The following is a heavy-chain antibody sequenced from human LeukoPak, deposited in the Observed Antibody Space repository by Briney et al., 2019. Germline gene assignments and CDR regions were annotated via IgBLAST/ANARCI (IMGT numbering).Heavy chain of an antibody. CDR3: ARGHRKLYFDY. CDR2: INRGGSP. J-gene: IGHJ4*02. CDR1: GGSFSGYY. V-gene: IGHV4-34*01. Sequence: SETLSLICAVYGGSFSGYYWSWIRQPPGKGLEWLGEINRGGSPSYAPSLKSRVTISEDTSKNQFSLKMSSVTAADTAVYYCARGHRKLYFDYWGQGTLVTVSS.